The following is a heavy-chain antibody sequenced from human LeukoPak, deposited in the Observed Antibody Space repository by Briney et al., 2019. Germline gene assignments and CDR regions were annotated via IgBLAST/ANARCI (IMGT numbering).Heavy chain of an antibody. CDR1: GFTFRFFA. Sequence: PGGSLRLSCAVSGFTFRFFAMTWVRQAPGKGPEWVSGISGDASVSKHADSVKGRFNISRDNSKNTLYLQLNSLRVEDTAIYYCGKAYSRSLYGDAFHIWGQGTMVTVSP. D-gene: IGHD6-13*01. CDR3: GKAYSRSLYGDAFHI. J-gene: IGHJ3*02. V-gene: IGHV3-23*01. CDR2: ISGDASVS.